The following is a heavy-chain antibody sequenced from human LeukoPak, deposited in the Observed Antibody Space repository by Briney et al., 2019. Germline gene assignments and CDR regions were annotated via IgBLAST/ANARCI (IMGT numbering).Heavy chain of an antibody. V-gene: IGHV3-74*01. CDR1: GFSLSDFW. D-gene: IGHD3-22*01. CDR2: IRIDGNT. Sequence: GGSLRLSCAASGFSLSDFWMHLVRQVPGKELVWFALIRIDGNTNVADSVRGRFSISSDTAKNTLYLQMNSLRAEDSAIYYCARDDNYYDGRSYSSGFDHWGHGTLVTVSS. CDR3: ARDDNYYDGRSYSSGFDH. J-gene: IGHJ4*01.